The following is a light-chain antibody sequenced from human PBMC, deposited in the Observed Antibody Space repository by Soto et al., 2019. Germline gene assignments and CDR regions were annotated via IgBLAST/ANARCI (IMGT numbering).Light chain of an antibody. J-gene: IGLJ1*01. CDR2: EVS. Sequence: QSVLTQPASVSGSPGQSITISCTGTSSDVGGYNYVSWYQQHPGKAPKLMIYEVSNRPSGVSNRFSGSKSGNTASLTISGLQAEDEADYFCNSYGSTSTRYVFGTATKLTVL. V-gene: IGLV2-14*01. CDR1: SSDVGGYNY. CDR3: NSYGSTSTRYV.